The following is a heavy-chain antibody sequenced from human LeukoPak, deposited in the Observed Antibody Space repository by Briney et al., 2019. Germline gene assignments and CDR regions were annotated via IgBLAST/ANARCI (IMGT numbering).Heavy chain of an antibody. V-gene: IGHV3-64*01. CDR1: GFTFSSYA. CDR3: ARDASELYYFDY. Sequence: GGSLRLSCAASGFTFSSYAMHWVRQAPGKGLEYVSAISSNGHSTYYANSVKGRFTISRDNSKNTLYLQMGSLRAEDMAVYYCARDASELYYFDYWGQGTLVTVSS. CDR2: ISSNGHST. D-gene: IGHD2-15*01. J-gene: IGHJ4*02.